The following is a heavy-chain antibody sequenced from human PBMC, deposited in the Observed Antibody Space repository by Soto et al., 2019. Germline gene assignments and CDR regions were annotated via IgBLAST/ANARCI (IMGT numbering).Heavy chain of an antibody. J-gene: IGHJ6*02. Sequence: PSETLSLTCTVSGGSISSGDYYWSWIRQPPGKGLEWSAYIYYSGSTYYNPSLKSRVTISVDTSKNQFSLKLSSVTAADTAVYYCAIGSLGYCNGGSCDFAMDVWGQGTTVTVSS. D-gene: IGHD2-15*01. CDR2: IYYSGST. CDR3: AIGSLGYCNGGSCDFAMDV. CDR1: GGSISSGDYY. V-gene: IGHV4-30-4*01.